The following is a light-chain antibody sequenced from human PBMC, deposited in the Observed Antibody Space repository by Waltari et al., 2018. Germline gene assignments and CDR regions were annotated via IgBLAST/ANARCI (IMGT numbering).Light chain of an antibody. V-gene: IGKV3-20*01. J-gene: IGKJ5*01. CDR3: HQYGTSPMT. CDR1: QSVSSNY. CDR2: GAS. Sequence: EILLTQSPDTLSLSPGKGATLSCRASQSVSSNYLAWFQHKACQSPRLLVYGASSRATGIPDRFSGSGSGTEFTLTIARVEPEDFAVYYCHQYGTSPMTFGQGTRLEIK.